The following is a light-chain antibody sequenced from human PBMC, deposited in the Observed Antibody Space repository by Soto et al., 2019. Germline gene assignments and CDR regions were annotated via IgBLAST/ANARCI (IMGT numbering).Light chain of an antibody. Sequence: QSVLTQPPSASGTPGQRVTISCSGSSSNFGSNYVYWYRQLPGTAPKLLIYSNDQRPSGVPDRFSGSKSGTSASLAISGLRSEDEADYYCAAWDDTLRGPVFGGGTKLTVL. CDR2: SND. CDR3: AAWDDTLRGPV. CDR1: SSNFGSNY. J-gene: IGLJ3*02. V-gene: IGLV1-47*02.